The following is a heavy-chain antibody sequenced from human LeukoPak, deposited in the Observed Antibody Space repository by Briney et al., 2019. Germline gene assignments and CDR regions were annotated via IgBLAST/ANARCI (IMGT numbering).Heavy chain of an antibody. CDR2: MNPNSGNT. J-gene: IGHJ3*02. CDR1: GYTFTSYD. D-gene: IGHD3-3*01. CDR3: ARDRVTHLEWGDDDAFDI. Sequence: VSVKVSCKASGYTFTSYDINWVRQATGQGREWMGWMNPNSGNTGYAQKFQGRVTITRNTSISTAYMELSSLRSEDTAVYYCARDRVTHLEWGDDDAFDIWGQGTMVTVSS. V-gene: IGHV1-8*03.